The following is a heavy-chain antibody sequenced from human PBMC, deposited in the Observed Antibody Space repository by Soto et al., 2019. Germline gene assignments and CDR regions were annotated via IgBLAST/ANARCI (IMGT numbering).Heavy chain of an antibody. CDR2: IYYSGST. V-gene: IGHV4-59*08. J-gene: IGHJ6*03. Sequence: SETLSLTCTVSGGSISSYYWSWIRQPPGKGLEWIGYIYYSGSTNYNPSLKSRVTISVDTSKNQFSLKLSSVTAADTAVYYCARLAQIYDFWSGYYTDYYYYMDVWGKGTTVTVSS. CDR1: GGSISSYY. D-gene: IGHD3-3*01. CDR3: ARLAQIYDFWSGYYTDYYYYMDV.